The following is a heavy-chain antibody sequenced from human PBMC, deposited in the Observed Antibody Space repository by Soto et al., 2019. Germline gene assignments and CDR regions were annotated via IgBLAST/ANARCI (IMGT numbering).Heavy chain of an antibody. CDR3: ARDHYVYDILTGYGYYYGMVV. CDR1: GGSISSGDYY. V-gene: IGHV4-30-4*01. D-gene: IGHD3-9*01. CDR2: IYYSGST. J-gene: IGHJ6*02. Sequence: SETLSLTCTVSGGSISSGDYYWSWIRQPPGKGLEWIGYIYYSGSTYYNPSLKSRVTISVDTSKNQFSLKLSSVTAADTAVYYCARDHYVYDILTGYGYYYGMVVWGQGTTVTVSS.